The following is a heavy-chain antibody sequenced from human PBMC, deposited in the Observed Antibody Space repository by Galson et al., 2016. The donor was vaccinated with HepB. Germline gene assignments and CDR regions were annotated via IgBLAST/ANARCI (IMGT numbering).Heavy chain of an antibody. Sequence: SVKVSCKASGFTFTNNDFNWVRQAAGQSLEWMGWVNPSSGNTAFAQKFQGRVTMTRNTSISTVYMELRSPRSEDTAVYYCATGYGSDIWGQGTMVTVSS. CDR3: ATGYGSDI. CDR2: VNPSSGNT. CDR1: GFTFTNND. J-gene: IGHJ3*02. V-gene: IGHV1-8*01. D-gene: IGHD7-27*01.